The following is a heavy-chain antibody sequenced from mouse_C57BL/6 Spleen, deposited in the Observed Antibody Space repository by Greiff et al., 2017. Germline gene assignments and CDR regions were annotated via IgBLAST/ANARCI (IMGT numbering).Heavy chain of an antibody. CDR1: GFTFSDYG. V-gene: IGHV5-17*01. CDR3: ARPDYYGSPFAY. D-gene: IGHD1-1*01. Sequence: EVMLVESGGGLVKPGGSLKLSCAASGFTFSDYGMHWVRQAPEKGLEWVAYISSGSSTIDYADTVKGRFTISRDNAKNTLFLQMTSLRSEDTAMYYCARPDYYGSPFAYWGQGALVTVSA. CDR2: ISSGSSTI. J-gene: IGHJ3*01.